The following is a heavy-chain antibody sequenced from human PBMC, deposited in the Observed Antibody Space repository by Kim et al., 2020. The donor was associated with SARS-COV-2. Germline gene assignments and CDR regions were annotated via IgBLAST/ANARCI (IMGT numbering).Heavy chain of an antibody. D-gene: IGHD3-22*01. CDR2: IYYSGST. V-gene: IGHV4-31*03. J-gene: IGHJ5*02. CDR3: ASDVSYDSSGYYYHPNWFDP. CDR1: GGSISSGGYY. Sequence: SETLSLTCTVSGGSISSGGYYWSWIRQHPGKGLEWIGYIYYSGSTYYNPSLKSRVTISVDTSKNQFSLKLSSVTAADTAVYYCASDVSYDSSGYYYHPNWFDPWGQGTLVTVSS.